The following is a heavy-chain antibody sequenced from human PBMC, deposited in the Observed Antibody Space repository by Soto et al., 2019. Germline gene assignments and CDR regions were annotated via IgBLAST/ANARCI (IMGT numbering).Heavy chain of an antibody. V-gene: IGHV5-10-1*01. CDR3: ARRYYDFWSGYSYRSDIDAFDI. D-gene: IGHD3-3*01. Sequence: GSLKISCKGCGYSFTSYWISWVRQVPGKGLEWMGRIDPSDSYTNYSPSFQGHVTISADKSISTAYLQWSSLKASDTAMYYCARRYYDFWSGYSYRSDIDAFDIWGQGTMVTVSS. CDR2: IDPSDSYT. J-gene: IGHJ3*02. CDR1: GYSFTSYW.